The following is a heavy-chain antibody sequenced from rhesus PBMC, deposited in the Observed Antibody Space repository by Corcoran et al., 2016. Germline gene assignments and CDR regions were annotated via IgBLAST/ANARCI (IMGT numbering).Heavy chain of an antibody. CDR3: TADLGVSRFDV. Sequence: VKLVECGAGLFTPGGSLSPSSPPSGFTVRDSCSSCVRQAPARGLEVVARIKRKPDGETTECPASVKDRFTISRDDSKNTLYLQMNSLKTEDTAVYYCTADLGVSRFDVWGPGVLVTVSS. J-gene: IGHJ5-1*01. D-gene: IGHD3-34*01. CDR1: GFTVRDSC. V-gene: IGHV3-30*02. CDR2: IKRKPDGETT.